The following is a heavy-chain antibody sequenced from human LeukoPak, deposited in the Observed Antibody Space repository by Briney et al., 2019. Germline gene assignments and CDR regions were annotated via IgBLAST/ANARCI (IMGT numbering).Heavy chain of an antibody. D-gene: IGHD2-15*01. Sequence: PEASVKVSCKASGYTFTSYGISWVRQAPGQGLEWMGWISAYNGNTNYAQKLQGRVTMTTDTSTSTAYTELRSLRSDDTAVYYCARVRWLLVNYFDYWGQGTLVTVSS. CDR2: ISAYNGNT. CDR1: GYTFTSYG. J-gene: IGHJ4*02. V-gene: IGHV1-18*01. CDR3: ARVRWLLVNYFDY.